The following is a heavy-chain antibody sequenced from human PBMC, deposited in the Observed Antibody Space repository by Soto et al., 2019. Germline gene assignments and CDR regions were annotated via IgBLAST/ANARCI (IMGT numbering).Heavy chain of an antibody. V-gene: IGHV6-1*01. J-gene: IGHJ5*02. CDR2: TYYRSKWYN. CDR1: GDSVSSNSAA. D-gene: IGHD6-6*01. Sequence: QVQLQQSGPGLVKPSQTLSLTCAISGDSVSSNSAAWNWIRQSPSRGLEWLGRTYYRSKWYNDYAVSVKSRITINPDTSKNQFSLQLNSVTPEDTAVYYXXXXXXXXXSSPGRGWFDPWGQGTLVTVSS. CDR3: XXXXXXXXSSPGRGWFDP.